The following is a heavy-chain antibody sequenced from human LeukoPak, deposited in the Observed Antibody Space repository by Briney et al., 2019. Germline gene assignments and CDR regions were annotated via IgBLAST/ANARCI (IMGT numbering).Heavy chain of an antibody. CDR1: GFTFSSYA. D-gene: IGHD3-22*01. V-gene: IGHV3-23*01. CDR3: AKDLSEEDSSGYHYWNAFDI. Sequence: GGSLRLSCAASGFTFSSYAMSWVRQAPGKGLEWVSVISGSGSTYYADSVKGRFTISRDNSKNTLYLQMNSLRAEDTAVYYCAKDLSEEDSSGYHYWNAFDIWGQGTMATVSS. J-gene: IGHJ3*02. CDR2: ISGSGST.